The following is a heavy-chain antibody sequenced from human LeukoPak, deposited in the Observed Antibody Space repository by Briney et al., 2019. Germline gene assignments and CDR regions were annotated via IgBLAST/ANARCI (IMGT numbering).Heavy chain of an antibody. D-gene: IGHD2-15*01. Sequence: GESLKISCETSGYTFTHYWIGWVRQMPGKGLEWMGIIYPGDSDTRYSPSFQGQVTISADKSISTAYLQWSSLKASDTAMYYCARYCSGGSCYSGVFDYWGQGTLVTVSS. CDR3: ARYCSGGSCYSGVFDY. CDR2: IYPGDSDT. V-gene: IGHV5-51*01. CDR1: GYTFTHYW. J-gene: IGHJ4*02.